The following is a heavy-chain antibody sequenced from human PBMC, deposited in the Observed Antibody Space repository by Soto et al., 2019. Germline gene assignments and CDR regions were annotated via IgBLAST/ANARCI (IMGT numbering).Heavy chain of an antibody. CDR2: ISSSSSYI. J-gene: IGHJ3*02. CDR3: AREGGTWLRGAFDI. V-gene: IGHV3-21*01. D-gene: IGHD5-12*01. CDR1: GFTFSSYI. Sequence: PGGSLRLSCAASGFTFSSYIMNWVRQAPGKGLEWVSSISSSSSYIHYADSVKGRFTISRDNAKNSLYLQMNSLRAEDTAVYYCAREGGTWLRGAFDIWGQGTMVTVSS.